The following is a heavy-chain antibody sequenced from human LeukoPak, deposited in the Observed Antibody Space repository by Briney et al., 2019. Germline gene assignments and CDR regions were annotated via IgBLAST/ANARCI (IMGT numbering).Heavy chain of an antibody. CDR2: INPNSGGT. Sequence: EASVKVSCKASGYTLTGYYIHWVRQAPGQGLEWIGRINPNSGGTNYAQKFQGRVTMTRDTSISTAYMGISRLRSDDTAVYYCASPRVAWLLGMDVWGKGTTVTVSS. CDR3: ASPRVAWLLGMDV. V-gene: IGHV1-2*06. J-gene: IGHJ6*04. CDR1: GYTLTGYY. D-gene: IGHD3-3*01.